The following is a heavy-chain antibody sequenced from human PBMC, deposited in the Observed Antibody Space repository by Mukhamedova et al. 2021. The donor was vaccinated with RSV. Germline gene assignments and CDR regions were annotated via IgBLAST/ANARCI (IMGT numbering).Heavy chain of an antibody. Sequence: DWWSWVRQPPGKGLEWIGEIYHSGSTNYNPSLKSRVTISVDNSKNQFSLKLSSVTAADTAAYYCARRRYDILTGLTHAMDVWGQG. V-gene: IGHV4-4*02. J-gene: IGHJ6*02. CDR2: IYHSGST. D-gene: IGHD3-9*01. CDR1: DW. CDR3: ARRRYDILTGLTHAMDV.